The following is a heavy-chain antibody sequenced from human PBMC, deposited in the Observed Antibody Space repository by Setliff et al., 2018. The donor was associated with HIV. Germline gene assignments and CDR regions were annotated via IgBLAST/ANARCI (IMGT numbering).Heavy chain of an antibody. D-gene: IGHD1-26*01. Sequence: KTSETLSLTCSVSGGSIEFSSYYWGWIRQPPGKGLEWIGSVYYSGSTYYNPSLKSRLTISVDTSKNQFSLKLSSVTAADTAVYYCARHYQHSWVGVDYYFMDVWGKGTTVTVSS. CDR1: GGSIEFSSYY. CDR2: VYYSGST. V-gene: IGHV4-39*01. J-gene: IGHJ6*03. CDR3: ARHYQHSWVGVDYYFMDV.